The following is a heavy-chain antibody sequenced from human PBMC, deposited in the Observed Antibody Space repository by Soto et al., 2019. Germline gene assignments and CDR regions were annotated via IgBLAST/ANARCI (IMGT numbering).Heavy chain of an antibody. Sequence: EVHLLESGGNVVQPGGSLRLSCAASGFTFSSYAMNWVRQAPGKGLEWVSSISANGRNTYYADSVKGRFTISRDRSKNTLYLQLDSLRVEDTAIYYCAKDLSRLGCLALGAAFDSWGQGTVVTVSS. CDR3: AKDLSRLGCLALGAAFDS. CDR2: ISANGRNT. V-gene: IGHV3-23*01. J-gene: IGHJ4*02. CDR1: GFTFSSYA. D-gene: IGHD3-16*01.